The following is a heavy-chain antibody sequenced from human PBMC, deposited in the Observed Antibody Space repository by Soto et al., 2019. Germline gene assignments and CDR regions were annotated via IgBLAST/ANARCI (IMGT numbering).Heavy chain of an antibody. Sequence: QVQLVQSGAEVKKPGSSVKVSCKASGGTFSSYAISWVRQAPGQGLEWMGGLIPIFGTANYAQKFQGRVTSTADEPTRTAYMELSSLRSDDPAVYYCASMVRGGISSQDYYYGMDVWGQGTTVTVSS. CDR1: GGTFSSYA. D-gene: IGHD3-10*01. CDR3: ASMVRGGISSQDYYYGMDV. V-gene: IGHV1-69*01. J-gene: IGHJ6*02. CDR2: LIPIFGTA.